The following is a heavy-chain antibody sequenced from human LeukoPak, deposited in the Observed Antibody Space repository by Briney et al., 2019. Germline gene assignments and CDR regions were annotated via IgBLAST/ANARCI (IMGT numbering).Heavy chain of an antibody. CDR1: GFTFSSYG. CDR3: AKDAYSSGPYYFDY. D-gene: IGHD6-19*01. Sequence: GGSLRLSCAASGFTFSSYGMHWVRQAPGKGLEWVAVIWYDGSNKYYADSVKGRFTISRDNSKNTLFLQMSSLRAEDTAVYYCAKDAYSSGPYYFDYWGQGTLVTVSS. V-gene: IGHV3-33*06. CDR2: IWYDGSNK. J-gene: IGHJ4*02.